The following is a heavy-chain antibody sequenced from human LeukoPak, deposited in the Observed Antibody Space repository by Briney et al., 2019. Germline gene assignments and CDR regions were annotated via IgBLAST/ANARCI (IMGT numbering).Heavy chain of an antibody. J-gene: IGHJ4*02. CDR3: ARSTGSTMFIDY. V-gene: IGHV4-59*01. D-gene: IGHD3-10*02. CDR1: GGSLSPYY. CDR2: IYYSGNT. Sequence: SETLSLTCTVSGGSLSPYYWSWIRQPPGKGLEWLGYIYYSGNTDYSPSLKSRVAISVDTSKNQFSLKLSSVTAADTAVYYCARSTGSTMFIDYWGQGTLVTVSS.